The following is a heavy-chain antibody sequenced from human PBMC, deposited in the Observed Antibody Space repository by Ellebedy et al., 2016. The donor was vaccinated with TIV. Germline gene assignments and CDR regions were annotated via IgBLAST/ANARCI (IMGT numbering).Heavy chain of an antibody. CDR2: IKSKTDGGTT. Sequence: GESLKISCAASGFTFSNAWMSWVRQAPGKGLEWVGRIKSKTDGGTTDYAAPVKGRFTISRDDSKNTLYLQMNSLKTEDTAVYYCTTDSLNGDYGLYYWGQGTLVTVSS. CDR3: TTDSLNGDYGLYY. D-gene: IGHD4-17*01. V-gene: IGHV3-15*01. J-gene: IGHJ4*02. CDR1: GFTFSNAW.